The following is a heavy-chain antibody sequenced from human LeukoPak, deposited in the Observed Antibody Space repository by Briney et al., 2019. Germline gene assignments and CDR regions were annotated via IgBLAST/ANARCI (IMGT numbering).Heavy chain of an antibody. Sequence: SVKVSCEASGGTFSSYAISWVRQAPGQGLEWMGRIIPILGIANYAQKFQGRVTITADKSTSTAYMELSSLRSDDAAVYYCARDHGRSNSWPDSWGQGTLITVSS. CDR1: GGTFSSYA. CDR2: IIPILGIA. D-gene: IGHD6-13*01. CDR3: ARDHGRSNSWPDS. J-gene: IGHJ4*02. V-gene: IGHV1-69*04.